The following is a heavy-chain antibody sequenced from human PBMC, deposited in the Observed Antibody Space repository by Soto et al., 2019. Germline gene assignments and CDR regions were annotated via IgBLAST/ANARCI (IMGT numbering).Heavy chain of an antibody. CDR3: ARVKGGYSPLFDY. CDR2: IYYSGST. CDR1: GGSISSGDYY. Sequence: QVQLQESGPGLVKPSQTLSLTCTVSGGSISSGDYYWSWIRQPPGQGLEWIGYIYYSGSTYYNPSLKRRVTISVDTSKNQFALKLSSVTAADTAVYYCARVKGGYSPLFDYWGQGTLVTVSS. V-gene: IGHV4-30-4*01. D-gene: IGHD1-26*01. J-gene: IGHJ4*02.